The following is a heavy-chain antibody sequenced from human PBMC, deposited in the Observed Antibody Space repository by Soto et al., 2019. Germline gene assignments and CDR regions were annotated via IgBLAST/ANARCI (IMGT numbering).Heavy chain of an antibody. Sequence: ASVKVSCKASGYTFTSNAMHWVRQAPGQRLEWMGWINTGNGNTKYSQKFQGRVIITRDTSASTAYMELSSLRSEDTAVYYCARMCIESYGSGSHLPSVYWGQGTPVTVSS. CDR1: GYTFTSNA. J-gene: IGHJ4*02. CDR3: ARMCIESYGSGSHLPSVY. D-gene: IGHD3-10*01. CDR2: INTGNGNT. V-gene: IGHV1-3*04.